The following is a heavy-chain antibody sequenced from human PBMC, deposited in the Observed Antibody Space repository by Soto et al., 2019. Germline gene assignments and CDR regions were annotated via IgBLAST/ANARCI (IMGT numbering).Heavy chain of an antibody. CDR2: ISGSGGST. D-gene: IGHD2-2*01. V-gene: IGHV3-23*01. CDR1: GITFTAYA. J-gene: IGHJ4*01. CDR3: ATIIIPAATNFY. Sequence: PGGSLRLSCAASGITFTAYAMSWVRQAPGKGLEWVSSISGSGGSTYYADSVKGRLTISRDNSKNTLYLQMNSLRAEDTAVYYCATIIIPAATNFYWGHGTLVTVSS.